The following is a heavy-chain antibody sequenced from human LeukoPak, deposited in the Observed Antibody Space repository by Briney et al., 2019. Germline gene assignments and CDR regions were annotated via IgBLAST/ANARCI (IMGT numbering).Heavy chain of an antibody. J-gene: IGHJ3*02. V-gene: IGHV3-66*01. CDR3: ARDTEYPTGGVGGAFDI. Sequence: GGSLRLSCAASGFTVSSNYMSWVRQAPGKGLEWVSVIYSGGSTYYADSVKGRFTISRDNSKNTLYLQMNSLRAEDTAVYYCARDTEYPTGGVGGAFDIWGQGTMVTVSS. CDR2: IYSGGST. D-gene: IGHD7-27*01. CDR1: GFTVSSNY.